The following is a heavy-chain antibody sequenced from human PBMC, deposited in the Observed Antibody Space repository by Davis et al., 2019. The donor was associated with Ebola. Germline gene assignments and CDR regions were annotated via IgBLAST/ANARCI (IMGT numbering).Heavy chain of an antibody. CDR3: ARHGIAARRYGMDV. CDR2: IDPSDSYT. V-gene: IGHV5-10-1*01. J-gene: IGHJ6*02. CDR1: GYSFTSYW. Sequence: KVSCKGSGYSFTSYWISWVRQMPGKGLEWMGRIDPSDSYTNYSPSFQGHVTISADKSISTAYLQWSSLKASDTAMYYCARHGIAARRYGMDVWGQGTTVTVSS. D-gene: IGHD6-6*01.